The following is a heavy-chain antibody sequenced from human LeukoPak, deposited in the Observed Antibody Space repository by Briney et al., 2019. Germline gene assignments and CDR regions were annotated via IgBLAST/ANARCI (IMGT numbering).Heavy chain of an antibody. J-gene: IGHJ5*02. V-gene: IGHV1-69*13. D-gene: IGHD6-13*01. CDR3: ARDGIAAAGSWFDP. Sequence: SVKVSCKASGGTFSSYAISWVRQAPGQGLEWMGGIIPIFGTANYAQKFQGRVTITADESTSTAYMGLSSLRSEDTAVYYCARDGIAAAGSWFDPWGQGTLVTVSS. CDR1: GGTFSSYA. CDR2: IIPIFGTA.